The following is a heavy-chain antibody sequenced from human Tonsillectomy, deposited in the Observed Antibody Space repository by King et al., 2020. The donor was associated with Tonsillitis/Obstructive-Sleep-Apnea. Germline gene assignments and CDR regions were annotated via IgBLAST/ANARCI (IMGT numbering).Heavy chain of an antibody. CDR1: GFTFSSYG. V-gene: IGHV3-30*18. D-gene: IGHD3-10*01. CDR3: AKDGPDYHGSGSPFDY. CDR2: ISYDGSNK. J-gene: IGHJ4*02. Sequence: VQLVESGGGVVQPGRSLRLSCAASGFTFSSYGMHWVRQAPGKGLEWVAVISYDGSNKYYADSVKGRFTISRDNSKNTLYLQMNSLRAEDTAVYYCAKDGPDYHGSGSPFDYWGQGTLVTVSS.